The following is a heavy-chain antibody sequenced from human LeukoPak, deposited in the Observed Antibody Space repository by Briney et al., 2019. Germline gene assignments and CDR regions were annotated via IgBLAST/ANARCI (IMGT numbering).Heavy chain of an antibody. Sequence: GGSLRLSCVASGFTVSSNYMNWVRQAPGKGLEWVSVIYNDGITYYADSVKGRFTISRDNSKNTLYLQMNSLRAEDTAVYYCARDGALGLWGQGTLVTVSS. CDR3: ARDGALGL. J-gene: IGHJ4*02. V-gene: IGHV3-53*01. CDR2: IYNDGIT. D-gene: IGHD3/OR15-3a*01. CDR1: GFTVSSNY.